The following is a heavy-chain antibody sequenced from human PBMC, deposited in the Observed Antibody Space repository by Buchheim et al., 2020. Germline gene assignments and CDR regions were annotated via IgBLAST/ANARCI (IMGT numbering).Heavy chain of an antibody. Sequence: QVQLVESGGGVVQPGRSLRLSCAASGFTFSSYAMHWVRQAPGKGLEWVAVISYDGSNKYYADSVKGRFTISRDNSKNTLYLQMNSLRAEDTAVYYCARDRAARPEMDVWGQGTT. J-gene: IGHJ6*02. V-gene: IGHV3-30*04. CDR1: GFTFSSYA. D-gene: IGHD6-6*01. CDR3: ARDRAARPEMDV. CDR2: ISYDGSNK.